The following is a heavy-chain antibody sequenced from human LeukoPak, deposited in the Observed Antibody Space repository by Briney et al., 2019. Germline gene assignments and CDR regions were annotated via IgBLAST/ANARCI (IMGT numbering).Heavy chain of an antibody. CDR3: ARGITLLNAFDY. D-gene: IGHD1-20*01. CDR1: GYTFTSYD. CDR2: MNPNSGNT. V-gene: IGHV1-8*01. Sequence: ASVKVSCKASGYTFTSYDINWVRQATGQGLEWMGWMNPNSGNTGYAQKFQGRVTMTRNTSISTAYMELSSLRSEDTAVYYCARGITLLNAFDYWGQGTLVTVPS. J-gene: IGHJ4*02.